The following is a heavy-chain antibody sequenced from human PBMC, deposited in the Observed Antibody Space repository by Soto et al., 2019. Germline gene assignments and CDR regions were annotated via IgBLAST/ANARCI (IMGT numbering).Heavy chain of an antibody. J-gene: IGHJ6*02. CDR2: MNPNSGDT. Sequence: QVQLVQSGAEVKKPGDSVKVSCKASGYTFSSYDINWVRQARGQGPEWMGWMNPNSGDTGYAQKFQGRVTMTRDTSIRTAYLEVSSLRFEDTAVYYCARIGDPHYNYGMDVWGQGTTVTVS. CDR3: ARIGDPHYNYGMDV. CDR1: GYTFSSYD. V-gene: IGHV1-8*01. D-gene: IGHD2-2*02.